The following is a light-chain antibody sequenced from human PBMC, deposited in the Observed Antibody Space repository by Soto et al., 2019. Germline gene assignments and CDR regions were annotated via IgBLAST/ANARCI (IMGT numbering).Light chain of an antibody. CDR2: DVS. Sequence: QSALTQPASVSGSPGQSITISCTGTSSDVGGYNYVSWYQQPPGKAPKLMIYDVSNRPSGVSNRFSGSKSGNTASLTISGLQAEDEADYYCSSDTSSSTVVFGGGTKVTVL. V-gene: IGLV2-14*01. CDR1: SSDVGGYNY. CDR3: SSDTSSSTVV. J-gene: IGLJ2*01.